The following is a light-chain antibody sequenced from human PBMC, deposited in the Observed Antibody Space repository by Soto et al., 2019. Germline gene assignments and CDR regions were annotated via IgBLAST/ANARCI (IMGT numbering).Light chain of an antibody. CDR2: GAS. CDR3: QQYGSSPWT. V-gene: IGKV3-20*01. J-gene: IGKJ1*01. CDR1: QSVSSSY. Sequence: EIVLTQSPGTLFLSPGERATLSCRASQSVSSSYLAWYQQKPGQAPRLLIYGASSRATGIPDRFSGSGSGTDFTLTISRLEPEDLSVYYGQQYGSSPWTFGQGTMVEIK.